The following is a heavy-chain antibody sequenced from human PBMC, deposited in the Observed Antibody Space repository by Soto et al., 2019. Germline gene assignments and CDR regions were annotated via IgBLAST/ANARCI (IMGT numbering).Heavy chain of an antibody. CDR1: VGTFSSYA. Sequence: GASVTVSCKASVGTFSSYAISWVRQAPGQGLEWMGGIIPIFGTANYAQKFQGRVTITADESTSTAYMELSSLRSEDTAVYYCARVVRGVYEHDYWGQGTLVTVSS. CDR2: IIPIFGTA. D-gene: IGHD3-10*01. V-gene: IGHV1-69*13. CDR3: ARVVRGVYEHDY. J-gene: IGHJ4*02.